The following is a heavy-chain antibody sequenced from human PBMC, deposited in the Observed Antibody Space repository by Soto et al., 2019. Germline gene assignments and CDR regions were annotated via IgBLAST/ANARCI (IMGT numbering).Heavy chain of an antibody. CDR1: GFTFSTYA. J-gene: IGHJ4*02. CDR2: VTGSGNAT. V-gene: IGHV3-23*01. Sequence: GGSLRLSCAASGFTFSTYAMNWVRQAPGTGPEWVALVTGSGNATYHAVSERGRFTISRDNSKTTLFLQMNSLRVEDTAVYYCAKGIGGGHNVFDYWGRGTLVTVSS. CDR3: AKGIGGGHNVFDY. D-gene: IGHD3-10*01.